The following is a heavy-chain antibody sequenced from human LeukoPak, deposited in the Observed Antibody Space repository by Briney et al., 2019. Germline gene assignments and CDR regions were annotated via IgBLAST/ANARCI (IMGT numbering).Heavy chain of an antibody. J-gene: IGHJ6*02. D-gene: IGHD6-19*01. CDR2: INHSGST. CDR1: GGSFSGYY. V-gene: IGHV4-34*01. Sequence: SVTLSLTCAVYGGSFSGYYWSWIRQPPGKGLEWIGEINHSGSTNYNPSLKSRVTISVDTSKNQFSLKLSSVTAADTAVYYCARVGGQGSGQTNIGMDVRGQGTTVTVSS. CDR3: ARVGGQGSGQTNIGMDV.